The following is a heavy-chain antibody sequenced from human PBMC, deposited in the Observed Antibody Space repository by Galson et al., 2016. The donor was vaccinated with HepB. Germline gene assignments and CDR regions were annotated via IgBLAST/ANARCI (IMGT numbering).Heavy chain of an antibody. J-gene: IGHJ4*02. Sequence: ALVKPTQTLTLTCVFSGFSLDTREMTVGWIRQPPGKALEWLARLDWDDDKVYNSLLETRLTVSKDTTRNQVVLSMTNMDPVDTATYYCARLRMGSGLRTFDYWGRGLFVTVSS. CDR3: ARLRMGSGLRTFDY. D-gene: IGHD3-10*01. CDR2: LDWDDDK. CDR1: GFSLDTREMT. V-gene: IGHV2-70*04.